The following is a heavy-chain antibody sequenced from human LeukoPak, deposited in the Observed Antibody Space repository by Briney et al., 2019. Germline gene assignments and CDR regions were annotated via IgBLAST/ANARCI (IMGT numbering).Heavy chain of an antibody. CDR1: GGTFSSYA. CDR2: IIPIFGTA. D-gene: IGHD2-21*01. CDR3: AREGVGYCGGDCYRFDY. J-gene: IGHJ4*02. V-gene: IGHV1-69*01. Sequence: SVKVSCKASGGTFSSYAISWVRQAPGQGLEWMGGIIPIFGTANYAQKFQGRDTITADESTSTAYMELSSLRSEDTAVYYCAREGVGYCGGDCYRFDYWGQGTLVTVSS.